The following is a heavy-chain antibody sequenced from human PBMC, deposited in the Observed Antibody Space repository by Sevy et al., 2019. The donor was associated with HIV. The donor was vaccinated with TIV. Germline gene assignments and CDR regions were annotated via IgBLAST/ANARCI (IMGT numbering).Heavy chain of an antibody. CDR3: VRVGIETAFYGMDV. V-gene: IGHV3-48*03. Sequence: GGSLRVSCAVSGFTFSSYEMNWVRQAPGKGLEWVSYIGSLGSPINYADSVKGRITISRDNAKNSLYLQMNSLRAEDTAVYYCVRVGIETAFYGMDVWGQGTMVTVSS. CDR2: IGSLGSPI. CDR1: GFTFSSYE. J-gene: IGHJ6*01.